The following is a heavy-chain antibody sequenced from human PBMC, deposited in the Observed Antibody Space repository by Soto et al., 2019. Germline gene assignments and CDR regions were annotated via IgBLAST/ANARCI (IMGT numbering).Heavy chain of an antibody. Sequence: VGSLRLSCAASGFTFSDYWMHWVRQVPGKGLVWVSRINSDGSSTTYADSVKGRFTISRDNAKNTLYLQMNSLRAEDTAVYYCARDPAPSGWYDYWGQGTPVTVSP. V-gene: IGHV3-74*03. CDR2: INSDGSST. CDR1: GFTFSDYW. J-gene: IGHJ4*02. D-gene: IGHD6-19*01. CDR3: ARDPAPSGWYDY.